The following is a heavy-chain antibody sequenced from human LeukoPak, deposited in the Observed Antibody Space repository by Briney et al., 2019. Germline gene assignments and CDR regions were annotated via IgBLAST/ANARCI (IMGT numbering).Heavy chain of an antibody. CDR3: ARGAYYYED. Sequence: GGSLRLSCVGSGYTFSDYAMSWVRQSPGKGLEWVAAISASSSTTYYADSVKGRFTISRDNSKNTLYLQMNSLRAEDTAVYYCARGAYYYEDWGQGTLVTVSS. D-gene: IGHD3-22*01. V-gene: IGHV3-23*01. J-gene: IGHJ4*02. CDR1: GYTFSDYA. CDR2: ISASSSTT.